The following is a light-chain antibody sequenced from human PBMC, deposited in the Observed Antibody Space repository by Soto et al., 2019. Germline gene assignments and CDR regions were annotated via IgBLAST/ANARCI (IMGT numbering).Light chain of an antibody. J-gene: IGKJ1*01. CDR3: QQNQDIPPT. CDR2: VAS. CDR1: QSIDTY. V-gene: IGKV1-39*01. Sequence: DIQMTQSPSSLSASVGDRVTVTCRASQSIDTYLNWYQQRPGQAPKLLIYVASTLQSGVPSRFSGSGSGTHFTLTISSLQPEDFATYYCQQNQDIPPTFVQGTRVERK.